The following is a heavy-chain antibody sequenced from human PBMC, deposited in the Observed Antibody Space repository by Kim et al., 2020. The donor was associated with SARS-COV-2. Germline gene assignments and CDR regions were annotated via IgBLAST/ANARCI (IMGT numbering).Heavy chain of an antibody. CDR3: AKNSGYDYAFDS. D-gene: IGHD5-12*01. CDR2: I. Sequence: IDYAESVKGRFTISRDNAKNSLFLQMNSLRTNDTAFYYCAKNSGYDYAFDSWGQGTLVTVPS. V-gene: IGHV3-9*01. J-gene: IGHJ4*02.